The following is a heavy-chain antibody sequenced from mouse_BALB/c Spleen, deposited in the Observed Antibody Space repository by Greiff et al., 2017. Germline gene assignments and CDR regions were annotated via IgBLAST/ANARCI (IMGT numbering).Heavy chain of an antibody. V-gene: IGHV2-9*02. CDR1: GFSLTSYG. D-gene: IGHD2-1*01. Sequence: VKLVESGPGLVAPSQSLSITCTVSGFSLTSYGVHWVRQPPGKGLEWLGVIWAGGSTNYNSALMSRLSISKDNSKSQVFLKMNSLQTDDTAMYYCARAPYGNLYYYAMDYWGQGTSVTVSS. J-gene: IGHJ4*01. CDR2: IWAGGST. CDR3: ARAPYGNLYYYAMDY.